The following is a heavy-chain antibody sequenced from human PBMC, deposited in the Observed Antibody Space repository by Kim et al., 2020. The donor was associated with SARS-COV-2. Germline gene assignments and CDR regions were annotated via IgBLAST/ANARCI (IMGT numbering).Heavy chain of an antibody. Sequence: GGSLRLSCAASGFSFSSYAMSWVRQAPGKGLEWVSGIIASGGSTYYAAQVQGRFTISRDNSKDTVYLQMHSLRAEDTAVYYCAKQPRGIVTCNFLDSWG. J-gene: IGHJ5*01. CDR1: GFSFSSYA. CDR3: AKQPRGIVTCNFLDS. CDR2: IIASGGST. V-gene: IGHV3-23*01. D-gene: IGHD1-26*01.